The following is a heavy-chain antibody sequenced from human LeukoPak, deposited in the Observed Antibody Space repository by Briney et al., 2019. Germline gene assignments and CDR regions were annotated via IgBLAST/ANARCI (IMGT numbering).Heavy chain of an antibody. D-gene: IGHD2-8*01. J-gene: IGHJ4*02. CDR2: ISDSGGST. CDR3: ARGSYCTNGVCYPDY. Sequence: PGGSLRLSCAASGFTFSIYAMSWVRQAPGKGLEWVSSISDSGGSTYYADSVKGRFTISRDNSKNTLYLQMNSLRAEDTAVYYCARGSYCTNGVCYPDYWGQGTLVTVSS. V-gene: IGHV3-23*01. CDR1: GFTFSIYA.